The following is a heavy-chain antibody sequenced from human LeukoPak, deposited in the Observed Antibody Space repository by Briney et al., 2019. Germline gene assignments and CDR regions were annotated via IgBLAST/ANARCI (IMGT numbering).Heavy chain of an antibody. D-gene: IGHD2-8*01. CDR1: GGSISSYY. V-gene: IGHV4-4*07. J-gene: IGHJ3*02. CDR2: IYTSGST. Sequence: KTSETLSLTCTVSGGSISSYYWSWIRRPAGKGLEWIGRIYTSGSTNYNPSLKSRVPMSVDTSKNQFSLKLSSVTAADTAVYYCARVALGYCTNGVCYGDAFDIWGQGTMVTVSS. CDR3: ARVALGYCTNGVCYGDAFDI.